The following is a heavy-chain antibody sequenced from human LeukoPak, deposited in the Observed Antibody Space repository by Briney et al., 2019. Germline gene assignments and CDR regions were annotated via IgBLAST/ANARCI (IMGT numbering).Heavy chain of an antibody. Sequence: GGSLRLSCAASGFTVSSNYMNWVRQAPGRGLEWVSVIYSAGTTYYAGSVKGRFTISRDNSKNTVYLQMNSLRAEDTAVYYCAREGEDCSVGSCPFDYWGQGTLVTVSS. CDR3: AREGEDCSVGSCPFDY. J-gene: IGHJ4*02. CDR1: GFTVSSNY. D-gene: IGHD2-15*01. CDR2: IYSAGTT. V-gene: IGHV3-53*01.